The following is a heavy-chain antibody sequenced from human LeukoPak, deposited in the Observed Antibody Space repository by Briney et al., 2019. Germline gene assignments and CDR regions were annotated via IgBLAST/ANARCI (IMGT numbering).Heavy chain of an antibody. V-gene: IGHV3-23*01. J-gene: IGHJ4*02. CDR1: GITFGISA. Sequence: GGSLRLFCAASGITFGISAMSWVRQAPGKGLEWVSTIGNSGTSTYYADSVKGRLTISRDSSKNTLYLQMNSLTVEDTAVYYCAKSPLRLYSSGPESYWGQGTLVTVSS. CDR2: IGNSGTST. D-gene: IGHD6-19*01. CDR3: AKSPLRLYSSGPESY.